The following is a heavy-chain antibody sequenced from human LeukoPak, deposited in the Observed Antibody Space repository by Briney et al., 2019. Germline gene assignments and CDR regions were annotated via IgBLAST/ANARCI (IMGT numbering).Heavy chain of an antibody. V-gene: IGHV1-69*02. CDR3: ARVYHNPGGYYSGGSCYLDNWFDP. Sequence: GSSVKVSCKASGGTFSSYTISWVRQAPGQGLEWMGRIIPILGIANYAQKFQGRVTITADESTSTAYMELSSLRSEDTAVYYCARVYHNPGGYYSGGSCYLDNWFDPWGQGTLVTVSS. J-gene: IGHJ5*02. CDR1: GGTFSSYT. D-gene: IGHD2-15*01. CDR2: IIPILGIA.